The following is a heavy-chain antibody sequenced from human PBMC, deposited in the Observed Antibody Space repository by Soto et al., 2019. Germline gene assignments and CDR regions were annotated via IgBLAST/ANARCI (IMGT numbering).Heavy chain of an antibody. J-gene: IGHJ5*02. V-gene: IGHV3-9*01. CDR3: AKGIYCTNGVCPLGGWFDP. D-gene: IGHD2-8*01. CDR1: GFTFDDYA. Sequence: GGSLRLSCAASGFTFDDYAMHWVRQAPGKGLEWVSGISWNSGSIGYADSVKGRFTISRDNAKNSLYLQMNSLRAEDTALYYCAKGIYCTNGVCPLGGWFDPWGQGTLVTVSS. CDR2: ISWNSGSI.